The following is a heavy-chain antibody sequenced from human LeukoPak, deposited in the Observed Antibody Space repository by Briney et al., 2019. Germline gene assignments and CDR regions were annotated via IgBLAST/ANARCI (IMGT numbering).Heavy chain of an antibody. CDR1: GYTFTSYG. Sequence: GASVKVSCKASGYTFTSYGISWVRQAPGQGLEWMGWISAYNGNTNYAQELQGRVTMTTDTSTSTAYMELRSLRSDDTAVYYCARITMVRGVIGLNDYWGQGTLVTVSS. CDR2: ISAYNGNT. J-gene: IGHJ4*02. CDR3: ARITMVRGVIGLNDY. V-gene: IGHV1-18*01. D-gene: IGHD3-10*01.